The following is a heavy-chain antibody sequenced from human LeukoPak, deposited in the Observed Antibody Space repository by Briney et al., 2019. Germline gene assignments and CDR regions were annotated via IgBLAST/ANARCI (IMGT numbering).Heavy chain of an antibody. CDR1: GFIFSDYA. CDR2: ISDSKRGGTT. Sequence: GGSLRLSCAASGFIFSDYAMSWVRQAPGKGLEWVSAISDSKRGGTTYYADSVKGRFTISRDNAKNSVYIQMNSLRVEDTAMYFCARDHNVADVWGRGTKVTVSS. J-gene: IGHJ3*01. D-gene: IGHD2-8*01. V-gene: IGHV3-23*01. CDR3: ARDHNVADV.